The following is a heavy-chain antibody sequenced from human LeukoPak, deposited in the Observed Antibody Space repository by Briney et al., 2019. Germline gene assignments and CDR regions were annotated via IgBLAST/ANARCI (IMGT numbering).Heavy chain of an antibody. CDR1: GYTLTELS. CDR3: ATVTGYPSLYYGMDV. D-gene: IGHD3-9*01. CDR2: FDPEDGET. V-gene: IGHV1-24*01. Sequence: ASVKVSCKVSGYTLTELSMHWVRQAPGKGLEWMGGFDPEDGETIYAQKFQGRVTMTEDTSTDTAYMELSSLRSGDTAVYYCATVTGYPSLYYGMDVWGQGTTVTVSS. J-gene: IGHJ6*02.